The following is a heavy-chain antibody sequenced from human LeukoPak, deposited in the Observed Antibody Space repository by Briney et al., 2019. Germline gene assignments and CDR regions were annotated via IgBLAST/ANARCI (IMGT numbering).Heavy chain of an antibody. D-gene: IGHD1-26*01. J-gene: IGHJ4*02. CDR1: GYSISSGYY. Sequence: SETLSLTCTVSGYSISSGYYWGWIRQPPGKGLEWIGGIYHSGSTYYNPSLKSRVTISVDTSKNQFSLKLSSVTAADTAVYYCAREYSGSYSTDYWGQGTLVTVSS. CDR3: AREYSGSYSTDY. V-gene: IGHV4-38-2*02. CDR2: IYHSGST.